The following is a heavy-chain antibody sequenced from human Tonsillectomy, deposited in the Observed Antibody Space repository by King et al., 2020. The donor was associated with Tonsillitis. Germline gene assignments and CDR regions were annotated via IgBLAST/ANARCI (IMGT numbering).Heavy chain of an antibody. V-gene: IGHV3-15*04. CDR1: GFSFSMAW. J-gene: IGHJ2*01. CDR3: AASLELPTHWCFDL. D-gene: IGHD1-26*01. Sequence: VQLVESGGGLVKPGGSLRLSCAASGFSFSMAWMSWVRQAPGKGPEWVGRIESKSDSGTIEYAAPVNGRFTISRDDSKDTLYLAMSNLKREDTAVYYCAASLELPTHWCFDLWGRGTLVSVSS. CDR2: IESKSDSGTI.